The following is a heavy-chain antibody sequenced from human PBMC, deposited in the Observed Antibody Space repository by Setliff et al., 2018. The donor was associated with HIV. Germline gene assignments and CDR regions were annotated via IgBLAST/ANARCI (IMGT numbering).Heavy chain of an antibody. CDR1: GFTFDDYA. CDR3: ARDDSNGNTDAFDI. D-gene: IGHD5-18*01. J-gene: IGHJ3*02. Sequence: GGSLRLSCAASGFTFDDYAMHWGRQSTGKGLEWVAGITWDSKRIAYADSVKGRFTISRDNAKNSLYLQMNSLRAEDTAVYYCARDDSNGNTDAFDIWGQGTTVTVSS. CDR2: ITWDSKRI. V-gene: IGHV3-9*01.